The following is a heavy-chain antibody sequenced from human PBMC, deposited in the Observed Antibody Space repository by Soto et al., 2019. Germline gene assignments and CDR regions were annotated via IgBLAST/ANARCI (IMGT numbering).Heavy chain of an antibody. CDR1: GFSLSNARMG. V-gene: IGHV2-26*01. J-gene: IGHJ3*02. Sequence: QVTLKESDPVLVNPTETLTLTCTVSGFSLSNARMGVSWIRQPPGKALEWLAHIFSNDEKSYSTSLKSRLTISKDTSKSQVVLTMTNMDPVDTATYYCARIRQWESKSFDIWGQGTMVPVSS. CDR2: IFSNDEK. D-gene: IGHD1-26*01. CDR3: ARIRQWESKSFDI.